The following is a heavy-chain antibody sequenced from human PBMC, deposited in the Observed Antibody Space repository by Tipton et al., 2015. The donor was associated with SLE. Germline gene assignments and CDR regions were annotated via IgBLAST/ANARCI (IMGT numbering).Heavy chain of an antibody. V-gene: IGHV4-39*01. CDR2: IYYSGST. Sequence: TLSLTCTVSGGSISSGSYYWGWIRQPPGKGLEWIGSIYYSGSTYYNPSLKSRVTISVDTSKNQFSLKLSSVTAAETAVYYCARQLWSNSWIDAFDIWGQGTMVTVSS. J-gene: IGHJ3*02. CDR1: GGSISSGSYY. CDR3: ARQLWSNSWIDAFDI. D-gene: IGHD2-21*01.